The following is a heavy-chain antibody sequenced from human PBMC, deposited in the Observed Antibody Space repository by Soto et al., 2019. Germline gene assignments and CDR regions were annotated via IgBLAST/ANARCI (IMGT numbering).Heavy chain of an antibody. V-gene: IGHV3-23*01. Sequence: SLRLSCAASGFTFSSYAMSWVRQAPGKGLEWVSAISGSGGSTYYADSVKGRFTISRDNSKNTLYLQMNSLRAEDTAVYYGAKYYYDSSGYYWFFDYWGQGTLVTVSS. J-gene: IGHJ4*02. CDR3: AKYYYDSSGYYWFFDY. CDR2: ISGSGGST. CDR1: GFTFSSYA. D-gene: IGHD3-22*01.